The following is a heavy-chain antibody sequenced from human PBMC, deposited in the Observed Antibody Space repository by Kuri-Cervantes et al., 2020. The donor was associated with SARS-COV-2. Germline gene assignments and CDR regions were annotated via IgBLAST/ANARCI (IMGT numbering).Heavy chain of an antibody. D-gene: IGHD6-25*01. V-gene: IGHV4-59*02. Sequence: ESLKISCAASGFTVSSNYMSWVRQAPGKGLEWIGYIYYRGSTNYNPSLKSRVTISVDTSKNQFSLKLSSVTAADTAVYYCARDRLGSDVWGKGTTVTVSS. J-gene: IGHJ6*04. CDR1: GFTVSSNY. CDR3: ARDRLGSDV. CDR2: IYYRGST.